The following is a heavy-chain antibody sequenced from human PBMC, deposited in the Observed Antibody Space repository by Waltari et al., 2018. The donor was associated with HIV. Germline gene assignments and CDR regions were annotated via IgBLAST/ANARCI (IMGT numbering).Heavy chain of an antibody. D-gene: IGHD2-15*01. Sequence: EVQLVESGGGLVQPGGSLRLSCVASGFTFSSYSMNWVRQRQTKGLEWVSYISSSSSTMYYADSVKGRFTISRDNAKNSLYLQMNSLRDDDTAVYYCVRDWAGGDYWGQGTLVTVSS. J-gene: IGHJ4*02. CDR3: VRDWAGGDY. CDR1: GFTFSSYS. V-gene: IGHV3-48*02. CDR2: ISSSSSTM.